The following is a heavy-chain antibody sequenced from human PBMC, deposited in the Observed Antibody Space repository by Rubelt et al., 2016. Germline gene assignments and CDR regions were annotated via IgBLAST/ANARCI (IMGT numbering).Heavy chain of an antibody. V-gene: IGHV3-21*01. CDR1: GFTFSSYW. CDR3: ARGLIPPDY. CDR2: MSSTGNYI. Sequence: EVQLVESGGGLVQPGGSLRLSCAASGFTFSSYWMHWVRQAPGKGLVWVSSMSSTGNYIYYADSVKGRFTISRDNANDSLSLQMNGLRAEDTAVYYCARGLIPPDYWGQGTLVTVSS. J-gene: IGHJ4*02. D-gene: IGHD3-16*01.